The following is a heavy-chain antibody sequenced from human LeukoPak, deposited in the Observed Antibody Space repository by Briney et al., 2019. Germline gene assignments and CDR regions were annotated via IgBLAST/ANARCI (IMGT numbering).Heavy chain of an antibody. Sequence: SETLSLTCTVSGGSISSGDYYWSWIRQPPGKGLEWIGYIYYSGSTYYNPSLKSRVTISVDTSKNQFSLKLNSVTAADTAVYHCARVAAPITTTIFYYFDYWGQGTLVIVSS. D-gene: IGHD3-10*02. CDR1: GGSISSGDYY. CDR3: ARVAAPITTTIFYYFDY. V-gene: IGHV4-30-4*01. CDR2: IYYSGST. J-gene: IGHJ4*02.